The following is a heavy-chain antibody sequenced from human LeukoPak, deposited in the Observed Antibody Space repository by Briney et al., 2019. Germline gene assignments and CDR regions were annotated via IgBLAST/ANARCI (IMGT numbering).Heavy chain of an antibody. V-gene: IGHV1-69*13. CDR3: ARTSHYVDIAATIPYGIYYFGY. D-gene: IGHD5-12*01. CDR2: IIPIFGTA. J-gene: IGHJ4*02. Sequence: SVKVSCKASGGTFSSYAISWVRQAPGQGLEWMGGIIPIFGTANYAQKFQGRVTITADESTSTAYMELSSLRSEDTAVYYCARTSHYVDIAATIPYGIYYFGYWGQGTLVTVSS. CDR1: GGTFSSYA.